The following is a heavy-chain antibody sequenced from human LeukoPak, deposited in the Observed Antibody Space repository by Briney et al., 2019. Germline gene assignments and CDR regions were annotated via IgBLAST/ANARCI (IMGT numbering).Heavy chain of an antibody. CDR1: GFTFSSYG. Sequence: GGSLRLPCAASGFTFSSYGMHWVRQAPGKGLEGVGGIWYDGSNKYYADSVKGRFTISRDNSKNTLYLQMNSLRAEDTAVYYCARDVVPAAIGWFDPWGQGTLVTVSS. D-gene: IGHD2-2*02. CDR2: IWYDGSNK. CDR3: ARDVVPAAIGWFDP. V-gene: IGHV3-33*01. J-gene: IGHJ5*02.